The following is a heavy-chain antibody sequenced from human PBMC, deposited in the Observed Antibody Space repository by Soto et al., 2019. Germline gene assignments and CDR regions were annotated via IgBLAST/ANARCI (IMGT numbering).Heavy chain of an antibody. V-gene: IGHV4-34*01. J-gene: IGHJ4*02. D-gene: IGHD4-17*01. CDR3: ARAGIRSIDY. CDR2: INHSGST. CDR1: GGSFSGYY. Sequence: QVQLQQWGAGLLKPSETLSLTCAVCGGSFSGYYWSWIRQPPGKGLEWIGEINHSGSTNYNPSLKSRVTISVDTSKNQFSLKLSSVTAADTAVYYCARAGIRSIDYWGQGTLVTVSS.